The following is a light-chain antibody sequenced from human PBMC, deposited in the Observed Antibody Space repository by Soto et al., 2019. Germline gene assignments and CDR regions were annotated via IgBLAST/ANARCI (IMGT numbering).Light chain of an antibody. Sequence: SSLSASVGDRVNITCRASQTVSSYLNWYQQKPGTVPKLLIYATSNLQSGVPSRFSGRGFGTDFTLTISSLQPEDFATYYCQQSFTTPSFGQGTRLEIK. CDR1: QTVSSY. V-gene: IGKV1-39*01. J-gene: IGKJ5*01. CDR2: ATS. CDR3: QQSFTTPS.